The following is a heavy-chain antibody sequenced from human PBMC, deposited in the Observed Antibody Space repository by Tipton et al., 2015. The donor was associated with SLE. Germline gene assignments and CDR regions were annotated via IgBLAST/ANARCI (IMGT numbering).Heavy chain of an antibody. J-gene: IGHJ3*02. D-gene: IGHD4-23*01. CDR1: GFTFDDYA. CDR3: AKMDPGGGDAFDI. V-gene: IGHV3-9*01. Sequence: QLVQSGGGLVQPGRSLRLSCAASGFTFDDYAMHWVRQAPGKGLEWVSGISWNSGSIGYADSVKGRFTISRDNAKNSLYLQMDSLRAEDTALYYCAKMDPGGGDAFDIWGQGAMVTVSS. CDR2: ISWNSGSI.